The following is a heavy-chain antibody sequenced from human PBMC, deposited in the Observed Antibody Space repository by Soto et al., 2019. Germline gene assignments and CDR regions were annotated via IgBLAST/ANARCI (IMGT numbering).Heavy chain of an antibody. V-gene: IGHV1-24*01. CDR1: GYTLTELS. CDR2: FDPEDGET. CDR3: ATGYYYHYGMDV. Sequence: QVQLVQSGAEVKKPGASVKVSCKVSGYTLTELSMHWVRQAPGKGLEWMGGFDPEDGETIYAQKFQGRVTMTEDTLTDTAYRELSSLRSEDTAVYYCATGYYYHYGMDVWGQGTTVTVSS. J-gene: IGHJ6*02.